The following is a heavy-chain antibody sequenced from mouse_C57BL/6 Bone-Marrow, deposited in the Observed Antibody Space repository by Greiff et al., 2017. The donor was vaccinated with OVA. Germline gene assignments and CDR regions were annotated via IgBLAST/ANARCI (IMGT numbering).Heavy chain of an antibody. J-gene: IGHJ3*01. Sequence: VQLQQPGAELVRPGASVTLSCKASGYTFTDYEMHWVKQTPVHGLEWIGAIDPETGGTAYNQKFKGKAILTADKSSSTAYMELRSLTSEDSAVYYCTRVDGYYVLWFAYWGQGTLVTVSA. CDR1: GYTFTDYE. CDR2: IDPETGGT. CDR3: TRVDGYYVLWFAY. V-gene: IGHV1-15*01. D-gene: IGHD2-3*01.